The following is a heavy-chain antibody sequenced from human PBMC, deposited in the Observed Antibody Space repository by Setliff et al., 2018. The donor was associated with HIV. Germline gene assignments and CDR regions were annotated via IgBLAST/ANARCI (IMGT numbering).Heavy chain of an antibody. J-gene: IGHJ6*03. V-gene: IGHV4-59*12. CDR3: AREISHTSNWYSSHYYYMDV. CDR2: IYYSGNT. CDR1: GGSISPYY. Sequence: SETLSLTCTVSGGSISPYYWSWIRQPPGKGLEWIGYIYYSGNTSYNPSLKSRVTISVDTSKNQFSLMLSPVTAADTAVYYCAREISHTSNWYSSHYYYMDVWGKGTTVTSP. D-gene: IGHD2-21*02.